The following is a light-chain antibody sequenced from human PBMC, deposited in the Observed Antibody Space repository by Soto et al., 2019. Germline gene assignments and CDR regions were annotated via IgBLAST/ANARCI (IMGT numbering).Light chain of an antibody. CDR1: QSVSSSY. V-gene: IGKV3-20*01. CDR2: GAS. CDR3: QQYGSSPRT. J-gene: IGKJ1*01. Sequence: ESVLTQSPGTLSLSPGERATLSCRASQSVSSSYLAWYQQKPGQAPRLLIYGASSRATGIPDRFSGSGSGTDFTLTISRLEPKDFAVYYCQQYGSSPRTFGQGTKV.